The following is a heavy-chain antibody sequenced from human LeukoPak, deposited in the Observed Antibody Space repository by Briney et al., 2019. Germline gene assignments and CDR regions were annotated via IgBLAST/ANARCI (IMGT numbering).Heavy chain of an antibody. D-gene: IGHD1-14*01. CDR3: ASPWYGSKYFFDY. J-gene: IGHJ4*02. CDR1: GFTFSSYS. CDR2: ISSMSSII. V-gene: IGHV3-48*04. Sequence: PGGSLRLSCAASGFTFSSYSMNWVRQTPGKGLEWLSYISSMSSIIYYADSVRGRFTVSRDNAKNSLFLQMNSLRAEDTAVYYCASPWYGSKYFFDYWGPGTQVTVSS.